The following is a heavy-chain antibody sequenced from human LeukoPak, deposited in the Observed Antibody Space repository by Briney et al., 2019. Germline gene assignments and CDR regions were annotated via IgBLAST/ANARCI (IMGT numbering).Heavy chain of an antibody. V-gene: IGHV3-23*01. D-gene: IGHD3-22*01. J-gene: IGHJ4*02. CDR2: ISGSGGST. CDR3: ANHGRHYYDSSGSVFDY. Sequence: GGSLRLSCAASGFTFSSYAMSWVRQAPGKGLEWVSAISGSGGSTYYADSVKGRFTISRDNSKNTLYLQMNSLRAEDTAVYYCANHGRHYYDSSGSVFDYWGQGTLVTVSS. CDR1: GFTFSSYA.